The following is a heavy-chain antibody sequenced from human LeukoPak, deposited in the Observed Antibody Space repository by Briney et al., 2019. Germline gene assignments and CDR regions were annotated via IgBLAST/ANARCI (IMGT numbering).Heavy chain of an antibody. CDR3: ASAPYYYDRGGAFDI. Sequence: SETLSLTCTVSGGSISSYYWSWIRQPAGKGLEWIGRIYTSGSTNYNPSLKSRVTMSVDTSKNQFSLKLSSVTAADTAVYYCASAPYYYDRGGAFDIWGQGTMVTVSS. D-gene: IGHD3-22*01. CDR1: GGSISSYY. CDR2: IYTSGST. V-gene: IGHV4-4*07. J-gene: IGHJ3*02.